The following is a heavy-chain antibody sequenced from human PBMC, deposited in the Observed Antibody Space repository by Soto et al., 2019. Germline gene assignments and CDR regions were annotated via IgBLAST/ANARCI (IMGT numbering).Heavy chain of an antibody. CDR1: GYTFTSYG. CDR3: ARGLHYDFWSGFWFDP. Sequence: ASVKVSCKASGYTFTSYGISWVRQAPGQGLEWMGWISASNGNTNYAQKLQGRVTMTTDTSTSTAYMELRSLRSDDTAVYYCARGLHYDFWSGFWFDPWGQGTLVTVSS. J-gene: IGHJ5*02. CDR2: ISASNGNT. D-gene: IGHD3-3*01. V-gene: IGHV1-18*04.